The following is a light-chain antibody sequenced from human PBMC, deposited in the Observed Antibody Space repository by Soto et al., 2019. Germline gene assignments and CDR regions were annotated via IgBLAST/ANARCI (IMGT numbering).Light chain of an antibody. CDR2: EVS. CDR1: RRDIGGYDH. Sequence: QSALTQPPSASGSPGQSVTVSCTGTRRDIGGYDHVSWYQQHPGKAPKLMIFEVSKRPSGVPDRFSASKSGNTASLTVSGLQAEDEADYYCTSYAGSNSLRFGGGTQLTVL. J-gene: IGLJ7*01. V-gene: IGLV2-8*01. CDR3: TSYAGSNSLR.